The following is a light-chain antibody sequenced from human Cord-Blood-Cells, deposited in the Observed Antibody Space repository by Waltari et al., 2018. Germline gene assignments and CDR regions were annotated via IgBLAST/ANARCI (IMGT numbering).Light chain of an antibody. Sequence: DIQMTQSPSTLSASVGDRVTITCRASQSISSWLAWYQQQPGKAPKLLIYKASSLESGVPSRFSGSGSGTEFTLTISSLQPDDFATYYYQQYNSYSYSFGQGTKLEIK. CDR1: QSISSW. J-gene: IGKJ2*03. CDR2: KAS. CDR3: QQYNSYSYS. V-gene: IGKV1-5*03.